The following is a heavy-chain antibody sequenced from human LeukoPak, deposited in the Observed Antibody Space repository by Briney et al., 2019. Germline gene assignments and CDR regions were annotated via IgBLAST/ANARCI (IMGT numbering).Heavy chain of an antibody. D-gene: IGHD2-2*01. CDR2: IKQDGSEK. V-gene: IGHV3-7*01. CDR3: ARDDCSSISCYHNWFDP. CDR1: GFTFSSYW. Sequence: GSLRLSCAASGFTFSSYWMSWVRQDPGKGLEWVANIKQDGSEKYYVDSVKGRFTISRDNAKNSLYLQMNSLRAEDTAVYYCARDDCSSISCYHNWFDPWGQGTLVTVSS. J-gene: IGHJ5*02.